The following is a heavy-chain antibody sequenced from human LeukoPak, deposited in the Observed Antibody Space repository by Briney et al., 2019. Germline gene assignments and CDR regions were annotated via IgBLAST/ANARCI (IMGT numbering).Heavy chain of an antibody. V-gene: IGHV3-23*01. Sequence: GGSLRLSCAASGFTFSSYAMSWVRQAPGKGLEWVSAISGSGGSTYYADSVKGRFTISRDNSKNTLYLQMNSLRAEGTAVYYCAKDFLWFGELLPLFDYWGQGTLVTVSS. J-gene: IGHJ4*02. D-gene: IGHD3-10*01. CDR2: ISGSGGST. CDR1: GFTFSSYA. CDR3: AKDFLWFGELLPLFDY.